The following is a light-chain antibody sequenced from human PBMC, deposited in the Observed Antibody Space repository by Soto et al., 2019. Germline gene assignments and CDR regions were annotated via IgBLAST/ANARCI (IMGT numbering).Light chain of an antibody. J-gene: IGLJ2*01. V-gene: IGLV2-11*01. CDR1: SSDVGTYNY. CDR2: DVS. Sequence: QYALTQPRSVSGPPGQSVSISCSGTSSDVGTYNYVSWYQQHPGKAPKLMIYDVSKRPSGVPDRFSGSKSGNTASLTISGLQAEDAADYYCCSYAGGYTHAVFGGGTKVTVL. CDR3: CSYAGGYTHAV.